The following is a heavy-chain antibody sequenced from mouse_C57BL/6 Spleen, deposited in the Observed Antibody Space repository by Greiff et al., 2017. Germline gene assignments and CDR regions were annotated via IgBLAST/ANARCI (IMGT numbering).Heavy chain of an antibody. Sequence: QVQLQQPGAELVKPGASVKLSCKASGYTFTSYWMHWVKQRPGQGLEWIGMIHPNSGSTNYNEKFKSKATLTVDKSSSTAHMQRSSLTSEDSAVYYCARSPPITTVVEGWYAMDYWGQGTSVTVSS. CDR1: GYTFTSYW. CDR3: ARSPPITTVVEGWYAMDY. D-gene: IGHD1-1*01. CDR2: IHPNSGST. V-gene: IGHV1-64*01. J-gene: IGHJ4*01.